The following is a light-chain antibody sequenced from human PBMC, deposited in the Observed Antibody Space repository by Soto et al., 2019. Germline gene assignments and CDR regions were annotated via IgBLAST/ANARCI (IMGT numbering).Light chain of an antibody. V-gene: IGKV1-5*03. CDR3: QHYNSYSEA. CDR2: KAS. Sequence: DIQMTQSPSTLSXSXGXXXTXXXRASQTISSWLAWYRQKPGKAPKLLIYKASTLKSGVPSRFSGSGSGTEFTLTISSLQPDDFATYYCQHYNSYSEAFGQGTKVDIK. J-gene: IGKJ1*01. CDR1: QTISSW.